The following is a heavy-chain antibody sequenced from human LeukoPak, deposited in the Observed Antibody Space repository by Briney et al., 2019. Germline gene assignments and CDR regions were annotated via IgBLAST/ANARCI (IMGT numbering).Heavy chain of an antibody. J-gene: IGHJ5*02. CDR1: GFTFNDYY. CDR2: INIGGTNT. V-gene: IGHV3-11*01. Sequence: GGSLRLSCAASGFTFNDYYMSWIRQAPGKGLEWLSYINIGGTNTHYADSVKGRFTISRDNAKKSLYLEMNNLRAEDTAVYYCATDGARFDTWGQGVLVTVSS. CDR3: ATDGARFDT.